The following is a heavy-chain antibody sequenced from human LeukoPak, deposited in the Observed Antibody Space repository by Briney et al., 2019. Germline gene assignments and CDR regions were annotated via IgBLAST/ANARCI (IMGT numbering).Heavy chain of an antibody. Sequence: SETLSLTCTVSGGSISSYYWSWIRQPPGKGLEWIGYIYYSGSTNYNPSLKSRVTISVDTSKNQFSLKLSSVTAADTAMYYCARLLAYCGGDCYSENWFDPWGQGTLVTVSS. CDR3: ARLLAYCGGDCYSENWFDP. CDR2: IYYSGST. J-gene: IGHJ5*02. V-gene: IGHV4-59*01. CDR1: GGSISSYY. D-gene: IGHD2-21*02.